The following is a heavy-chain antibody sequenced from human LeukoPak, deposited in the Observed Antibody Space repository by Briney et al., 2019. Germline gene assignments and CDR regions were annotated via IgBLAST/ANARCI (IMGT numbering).Heavy chain of an antibody. CDR2: IYYSGST. Sequence: SETLSLTCTVSGGSISSYYWSWIRQPPGKGLEWIGYIYYSGSTNYNPSLKSRVTISVDTSKNQFSLKLSSVTAADTAVYYCARAVTDYDFWSGYFTNYYYYGMDVWGQGTTATVSS. CDR3: ARAVTDYDFWSGYFTNYYYYGMDV. J-gene: IGHJ6*02. V-gene: IGHV4-59*01. D-gene: IGHD3-3*01. CDR1: GGSISSYY.